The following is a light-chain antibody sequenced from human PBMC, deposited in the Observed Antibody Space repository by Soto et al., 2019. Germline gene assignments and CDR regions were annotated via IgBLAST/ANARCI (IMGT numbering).Light chain of an antibody. CDR1: SSDVGKYNY. J-gene: IGLJ1*01. CDR3: CSYAGSFPYV. CDR2: DVS. V-gene: IGLV2-11*01. Sequence: QSALTQPRSVSGSPGQSGTISCTGTSSDVGKYNYVSWYQQHPGKAPKLIIYDVSRRPSGVHDRFSGSKSGNTASLTISGLRADDEADYYCCSYAGSFPYVFGTGTKVTVL.